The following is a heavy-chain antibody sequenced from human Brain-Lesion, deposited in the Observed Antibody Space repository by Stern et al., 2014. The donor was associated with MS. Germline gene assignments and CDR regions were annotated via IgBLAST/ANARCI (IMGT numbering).Heavy chain of an antibody. CDR1: GGSISSSNW. D-gene: IGHD1-14*01. CDR2: IYHSGGT. CDR3: ARELPDLNAFDI. J-gene: IGHJ3*02. V-gene: IGHV4-4*02. Sequence: QVQLVESGPGLVKPSGTLSLTCAVSGGSISSSNWWSWVRQSPGKGLEWIGEIYHSGGTKYSPSFESRVIISVDKSKNQFSLKLSYVTAADPAVYYCARELPDLNAFDIWGQGTMVTVSS.